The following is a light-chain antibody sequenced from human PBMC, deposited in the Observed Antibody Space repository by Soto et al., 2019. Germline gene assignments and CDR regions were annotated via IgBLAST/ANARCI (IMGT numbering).Light chain of an antibody. V-gene: IGKV1-33*01. CDR3: QQYDNLPLT. CDR2: DAS. Sequence: DIQMTPSPSSLSASVGDRVTITCQASQDISNYLNWYQQKPWKAPKLLIYDASNLETGVPSRFSGSGSGTDFTFTISSLQPEDIATYYCQQYDNLPLTFGQGTKVEIK. J-gene: IGKJ1*01. CDR1: QDISNY.